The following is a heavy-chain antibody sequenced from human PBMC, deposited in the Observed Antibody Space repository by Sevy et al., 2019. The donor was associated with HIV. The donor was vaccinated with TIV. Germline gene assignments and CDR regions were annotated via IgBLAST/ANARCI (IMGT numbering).Heavy chain of an antibody. Sequence: GGSLRLSCAASGFTFSSYGMHWVRQAPGKGLEWVAFIRYDGSNKYYADSVKGRFTISGGNSKNTLYLQMNSLRAEDTAVYYCAKEGCSGGSCYSNSGYYFDYWGQGTLVTVSS. V-gene: IGHV3-30*02. CDR1: GFTFSSYG. D-gene: IGHD2-15*01. CDR3: AKEGCSGGSCYSNSGYYFDY. J-gene: IGHJ4*02. CDR2: IRYDGSNK.